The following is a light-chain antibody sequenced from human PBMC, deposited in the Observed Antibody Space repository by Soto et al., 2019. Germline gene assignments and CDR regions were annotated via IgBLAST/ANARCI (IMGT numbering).Light chain of an antibody. Sequence: EIVLTQSPGTLSLSPGERATLSCRASQSVSSSYLAWYQQKPGQAPRLLIYGASSRATGIPDRFSGSGSGTDFTLTIIRLEPEDFAVYSCQQYGSLFGQGTKLEIK. CDR2: GAS. J-gene: IGKJ2*01. V-gene: IGKV3-20*01. CDR1: QSVSSSY. CDR3: QQYGSL.